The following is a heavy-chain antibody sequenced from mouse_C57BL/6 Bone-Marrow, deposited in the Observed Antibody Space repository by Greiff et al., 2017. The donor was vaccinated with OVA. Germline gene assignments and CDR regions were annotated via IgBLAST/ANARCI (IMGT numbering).Heavy chain of an antibody. CDR1: GFTFSSYG. D-gene: IGHD1-1*01. V-gene: IGHV5-6*02. J-gene: IGHJ3*01. CDR3: ARHAYYYGSNAY. Sequence: DVMLVESGGDLVKPGGSLKLSCAASGFTFSSYGMSWVRQTPDKRLEWVATISSGGSYTYYPDSVKGRFTISRDNAKNTLYLQMSSLKSEDTAMYYCARHAYYYGSNAYWGQGTLVTVSA. CDR2: ISSGGSYT.